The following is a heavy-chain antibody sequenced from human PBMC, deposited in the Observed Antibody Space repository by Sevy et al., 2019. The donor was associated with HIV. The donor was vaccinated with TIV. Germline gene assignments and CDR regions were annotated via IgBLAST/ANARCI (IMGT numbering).Heavy chain of an antibody. CDR1: GFNFSIDG. CDR3: VRGRDYGNFDY. V-gene: IGHV3-33*01. D-gene: IGHD4-17*01. Sequence: GSLRLSCAASGFNFSIDGMHWVRQAPGKGLEWVALIWYDGSNKYYADSVKGRFTISRDNSKNTLSLQMNSLRAEDTAVYYCVRGRDYGNFDYWGQGTLVTVSS. CDR2: IWYDGSNK. J-gene: IGHJ4*02.